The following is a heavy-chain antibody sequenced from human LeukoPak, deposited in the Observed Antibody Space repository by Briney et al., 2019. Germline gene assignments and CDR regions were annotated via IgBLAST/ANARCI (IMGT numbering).Heavy chain of an antibody. CDR2: INHSGST. D-gene: IGHD2-15*01. CDR1: GGSFSGYY. V-gene: IGHV4-34*01. Sequence: PSETLSLTCTVYGGSFSGYYWSWIRQPPGKGLEWIGEINHSGSTNYNPSLKSRVTISVDTSKNQFSLKLSSVTAADTAVYYCARRRGVAAKNNWFDPWGQGTLVTVSS. J-gene: IGHJ5*02. CDR3: ARRRGVAAKNNWFDP.